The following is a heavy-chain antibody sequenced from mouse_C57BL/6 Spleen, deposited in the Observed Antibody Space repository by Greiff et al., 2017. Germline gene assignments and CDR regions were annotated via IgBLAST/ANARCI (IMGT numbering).Heavy chain of an antibody. CDR3: ARHEEGYYYGSSYWYFDV. D-gene: IGHD1-1*01. J-gene: IGHJ1*03. CDR2: FYPGSGSI. V-gene: IGHV1-62-2*01. CDR1: GYTFTEYT. Sequence: QVQLQQSGAELVKPGASVKLSCKASGYTFTEYTIHWVKQRSGQGLEWIGWFYPGSGSIKYNEKFKDKATLTADKSSSTVYMGLSRLTSEDSAVYFCARHEEGYYYGSSYWYFDVWGTGTTVTVSS.